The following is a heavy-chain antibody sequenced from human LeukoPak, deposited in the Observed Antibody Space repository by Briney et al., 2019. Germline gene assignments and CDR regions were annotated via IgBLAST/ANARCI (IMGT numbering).Heavy chain of an antibody. CDR1: GFIFSSAW. CDR2: IKSETDGGTT. D-gene: IGHD3-16*02. Sequence: GGSLRLSCAASGFIFSSAWMSWVRQAPGKGLEWVGHIKSETDGGTTDYAAPVKGRFTISRDDSKNTLYLQMNRLKSEDTVVYYCTTVYPSYDYVWGSYGYYFDYWGQGTLVTVSS. V-gene: IGHV3-15*01. J-gene: IGHJ4*02. CDR3: TTVYPSYDYVWGSYGYYFDY.